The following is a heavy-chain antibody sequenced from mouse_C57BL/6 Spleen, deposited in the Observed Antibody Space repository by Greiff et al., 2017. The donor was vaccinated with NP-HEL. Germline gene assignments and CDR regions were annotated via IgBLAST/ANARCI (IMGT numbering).Heavy chain of an antibody. D-gene: IGHD4-1*01. J-gene: IGHJ3*01. CDR2: IYPGSGNT. Sequence: VQLQQSGAELVRPGASVKLSCKASGYTFTDYYINWVKQRPGQGLEWIARIYPGSGNTYYNEKFKGKATLTAEKSSSTAYMQLSSLTSEDSAVYFCARGGTGTFAYWGQGTLVTVSA. CDR1: GYTFTDYY. V-gene: IGHV1-76*01. CDR3: ARGGTGTFAY.